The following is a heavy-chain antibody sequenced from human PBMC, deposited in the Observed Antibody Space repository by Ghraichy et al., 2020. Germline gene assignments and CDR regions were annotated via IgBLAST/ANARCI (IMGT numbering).Heavy chain of an antibody. Sequence: GGSLRLSCEAFGFTFSSYWMNWVHQAPGKGLEWVANIKQDGGEKYYVDSVNGRFTISRDNAKNSLYLQMNSLRAEDTAVYYCAREKQPGGAAAGTGYWGQGTLVTVSS. CDR3: AREKQPGGAAAGTGY. CDR1: GFTFSSYW. CDR2: IKQDGGEK. V-gene: IGHV3-7*01. D-gene: IGHD6-13*01. J-gene: IGHJ4*02.